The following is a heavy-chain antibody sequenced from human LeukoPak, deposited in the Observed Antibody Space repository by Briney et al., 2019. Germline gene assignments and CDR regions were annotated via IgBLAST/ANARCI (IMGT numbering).Heavy chain of an antibody. V-gene: IGHV1-2*02. J-gene: IGHJ5*02. D-gene: IGHD3-9*01. Sequence: RASVKVSCKASGYTFPGYYMHWVRQAPGQGLEWMGWINPNSGGTNYAQKFRGRVTMTRDTSISTAYMELSRLRSDDTAVYYCARNFPYYDILTGYTNWFDPWGQGTLVTVSS. CDR2: INPNSGGT. CDR1: GYTFPGYY. CDR3: ARNFPYYDILTGYTNWFDP.